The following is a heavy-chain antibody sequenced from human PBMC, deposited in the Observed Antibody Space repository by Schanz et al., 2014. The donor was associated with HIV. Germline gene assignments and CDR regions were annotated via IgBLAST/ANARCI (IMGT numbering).Heavy chain of an antibody. D-gene: IGHD3-22*01. CDR2: ISHDGTNK. Sequence: QVQLVESGGGLEQPGGSLRLSCAASGFNFNNYAMTWVRQAPGKGLEWVAVISHDGTNKFYAGSVKDRFTISRDNAKNTLYVQIRSLRNEDTAVYYCVKGERIGYRIEVTGPTFDYWGQGTLVTVSS. CDR1: GFNFNNYA. CDR3: VKGERIGYRIEVTGPTFDY. V-gene: IGHV3-30-3*01. J-gene: IGHJ4*02.